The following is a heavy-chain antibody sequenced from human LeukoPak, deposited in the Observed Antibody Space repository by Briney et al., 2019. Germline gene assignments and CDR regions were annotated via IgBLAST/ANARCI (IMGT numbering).Heavy chain of an antibody. CDR2: ISYDGSNK. CDR3: AREGIVVAGIRWFDP. J-gene: IGHJ5*02. Sequence: GGSLRLSCAASGFTFSSYAMHWVRQAPGKGLEWVAVISYDGSNKYYADSVKGRFTISRDNSKNTLYLQMNSLRAEDTAVYYCAREGIVVAGIRWFDPWGQGTLVTVSS. D-gene: IGHD6-19*01. CDR1: GFTFSSYA. V-gene: IGHV3-30-3*01.